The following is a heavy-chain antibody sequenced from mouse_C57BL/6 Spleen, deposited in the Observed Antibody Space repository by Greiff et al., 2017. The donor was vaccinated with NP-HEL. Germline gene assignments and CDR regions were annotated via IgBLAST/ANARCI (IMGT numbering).Heavy chain of an antibody. Sequence: QVQLQQPGAELVKPGASVKLSCKASGYTFTSYWMQWVKQRPGQGLEWIGEIDPSDSYTNYNQKFKGKATLTVDTSSSTAYMQLSSLTSEDSAVYYWARPPNWDEAMDYWGQGTSVTVSS. CDR2: IDPSDSYT. J-gene: IGHJ4*01. D-gene: IGHD4-1*01. CDR1: GYTFTSYW. V-gene: IGHV1-50*01. CDR3: ARPPNWDEAMDY.